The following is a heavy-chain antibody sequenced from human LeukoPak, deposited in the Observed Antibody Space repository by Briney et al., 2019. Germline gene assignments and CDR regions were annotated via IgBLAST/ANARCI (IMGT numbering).Heavy chain of an antibody. CDR3: TTYGSGRKFDY. Sequence: GGSLRLSCAASGFTFSSYEMNWVHQIPGKGLEWVGRIESKTDGGTTDYAAPVKGRFTISRDDSTNTLYLQMNSLKSEDTAVYYCTTYGSGRKFDYWGQGILVTVSS. J-gene: IGHJ4*02. CDR1: GFTFSSYE. V-gene: IGHV3-15*04. D-gene: IGHD3-10*01. CDR2: IESKTDGGTT.